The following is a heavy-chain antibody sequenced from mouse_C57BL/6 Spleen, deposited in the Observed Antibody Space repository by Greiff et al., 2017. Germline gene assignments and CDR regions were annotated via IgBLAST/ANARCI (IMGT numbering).Heavy chain of an antibody. CDR2: INPGSGGT. D-gene: IGHD1-1*01. J-gene: IGHJ2*01. CDR1: GYAFTNYL. V-gene: IGHV1-54*01. Sequence: VQLQQSGAELVRPGTSVKVSCKASGYAFTNYLIEWVKQRPGRGLEWIGVINPGSGGTNYNEKFKGKATLTADKSSSTAYMQLSSLTSEDSAVYFCARSGYYGSSYVDYWGQGTTLTVSS. CDR3: ARSGYYGSSYVDY.